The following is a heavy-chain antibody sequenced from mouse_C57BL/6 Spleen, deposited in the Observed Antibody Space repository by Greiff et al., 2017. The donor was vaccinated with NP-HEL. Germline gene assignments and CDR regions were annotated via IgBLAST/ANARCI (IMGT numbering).Heavy chain of an antibody. CDR2: IDPENGDT. CDR3: TPFAY. J-gene: IGHJ3*01. V-gene: IGHV14-4*01. Sequence: EVQVVESGAELVRPGASVKLSCTASGFNIKDDYMHWVKQRPEQGLEWIGWIDPENGDTEYAAKFQGKATITADTSSNTAYLQLSSLTSEDTAVYYCTPFAYWGQGTLVTVSA. CDR1: GFNIKDDY.